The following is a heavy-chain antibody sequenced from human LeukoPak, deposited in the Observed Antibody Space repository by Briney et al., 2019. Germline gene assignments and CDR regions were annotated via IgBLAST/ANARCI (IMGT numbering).Heavy chain of an antibody. J-gene: IGHJ3*02. Sequence: PGGSLRLSCAASGFTSSSYSMNWGRQAPGEGLEWVSSISSSSSYIYYADSVKGRFTISRDNAKNSLYLQMNSLRAEDTAVYYCARYGDTSAFDIWGQGTMVTVSS. CDR2: ISSSSSYI. D-gene: IGHD4-17*01. CDR3: ARYGDTSAFDI. V-gene: IGHV3-21*01. CDR1: GFTSSSYS.